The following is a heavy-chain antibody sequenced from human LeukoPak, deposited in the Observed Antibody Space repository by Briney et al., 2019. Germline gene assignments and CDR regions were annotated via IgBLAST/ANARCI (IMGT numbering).Heavy chain of an antibody. CDR2: ISSSSSYI. D-gene: IGHD3-3*01. V-gene: IGHV3-21*01. CDR3: ARSPYYDFWSVYYAPFDY. J-gene: IGHJ4*02. CDR1: GFTLSSYS. Sequence: SGGSLRLSCAASGFTLSSYSMNWVRQAPGKGLEWVSSISSSSSYIYYADSVKGRFTISRDNAKNSLYLQMNSLRAEDTAVYYCARSPYYDFWSVYYAPFDYWGQGTLVTVSS.